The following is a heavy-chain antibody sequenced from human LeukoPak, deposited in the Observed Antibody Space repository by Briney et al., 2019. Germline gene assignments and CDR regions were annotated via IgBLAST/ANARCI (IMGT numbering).Heavy chain of an antibody. J-gene: IGHJ4*02. Sequence: GGSLRLSCAASGFTVNSNYMSWVRQAPGKGLERVSIIYKDGRTYYADSVKGRFTISRDNSRNMLYLQMNSLRAEDTAVYYCVRVSGSYHFDYCGQGTLVTVSS. CDR3: VRVSGSYHFDY. V-gene: IGHV3-53*01. D-gene: IGHD1-26*01. CDR1: GFTVNSNY. CDR2: IYKDGRT.